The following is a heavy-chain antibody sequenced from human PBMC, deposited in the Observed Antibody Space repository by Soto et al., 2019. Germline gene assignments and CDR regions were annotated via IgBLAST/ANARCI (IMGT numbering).Heavy chain of an antibody. CDR3: ASSLYSSSVGVDY. CDR2: INSDGSST. V-gene: IGHV3-74*01. D-gene: IGHD6-6*01. CDR1: GFTFSSYW. Sequence: GGSLRLSCAASGFTFSSYWMHWVRQAPGKGLVWVSRINSDGSSTSYADSVTGRFTISRDNAKNTLYLQMNSLRAEDTAVYYCASSLYSSSVGVDYWGQGTRVTVSS. J-gene: IGHJ4*02.